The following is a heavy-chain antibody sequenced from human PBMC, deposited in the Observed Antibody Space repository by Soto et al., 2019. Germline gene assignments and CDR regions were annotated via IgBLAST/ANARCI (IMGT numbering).Heavy chain of an antibody. D-gene: IGHD5-12*01. V-gene: IGHV4-39*01. J-gene: IGHJ6*02. CDR3: ASQLHRDGYNYNYYYGMDV. Sequence: SETLSLTCTVSGGSISSINYYWGWIRQPPGKGLEWIGSINYSGSTNYNPSLKSRVTISVDTSKNQFSLKLSSVTAADTAVYYCASQLHRDGYNYNYYYGMDVWGQGTTVTVSS. CDR2: INYSGST. CDR1: GGSISSINYY.